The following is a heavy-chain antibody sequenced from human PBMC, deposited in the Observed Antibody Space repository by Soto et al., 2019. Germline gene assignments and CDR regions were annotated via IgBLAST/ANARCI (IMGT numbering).Heavy chain of an antibody. V-gene: IGHV3-30-3*01. CDR1: GFTFSDYY. CDR2: TSYDGSSR. CDR3: ARPGKWLQSHVDY. Sequence: QVQLVESGGGLVKPGGSLRLSCAASGFTFSDYYMSWIRQAPGKGLEWVAVTSYDGSSRYYADSVKGRFTISRDNSKNTLFLQMNSLRPDDTAVYYCARPGKWLQSHVDYWGPGTLVTVSS. D-gene: IGHD6-19*01. J-gene: IGHJ4*02.